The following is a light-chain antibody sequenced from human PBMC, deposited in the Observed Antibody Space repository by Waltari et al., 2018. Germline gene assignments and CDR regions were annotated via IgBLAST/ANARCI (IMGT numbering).Light chain of an antibody. Sequence: DVVMAQSPLSLPVTLGQPASISCRSSQSLVHSDGNTYLNWFQQRPGQSPRRLFYKVSNRDSGVPDRFSGSGSGIYFTLKISRVEAEDVGVYYCMQGTHWPFTFGPGTKVDIK. CDR2: KVS. CDR1: QSLVHSDGNTY. V-gene: IGKV2-30*02. CDR3: MQGTHWPFT. J-gene: IGKJ3*01.